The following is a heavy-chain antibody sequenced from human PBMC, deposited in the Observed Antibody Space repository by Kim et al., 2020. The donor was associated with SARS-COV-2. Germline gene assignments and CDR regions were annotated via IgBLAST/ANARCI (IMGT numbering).Heavy chain of an antibody. Sequence: ASVKVSCKASGYTFTSYYLHWVRQAPGQGLEWMGIINPSDGSARYAQKFQGRVTMTRDTSTSTVYMELSSLRSEDTAVYYCARVWQYYDTFDYWGQGTLVTVSS. CDR3: ARVWQYYDTFDY. CDR1: GYTFTSYY. J-gene: IGHJ4*02. CDR2: INPSDGSA. V-gene: IGHV1-46*01. D-gene: IGHD3-22*01.